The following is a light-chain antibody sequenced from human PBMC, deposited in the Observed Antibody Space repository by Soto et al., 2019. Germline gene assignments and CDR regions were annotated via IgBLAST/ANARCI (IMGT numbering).Light chain of an antibody. Sequence: QSAVTQDASVSGSPGQSITISCTGTSSDVGGYNYVSWYQQHPGKAPKLMIYDVFTRPSGVSNRFSGSKSGNTASLTISALQAEDEADYYCTSWTSTSTYVFGSGTKVTVL. CDR3: TSWTSTSTYV. CDR2: DVF. V-gene: IGLV2-14*03. J-gene: IGLJ1*01. CDR1: SSDVGGYNY.